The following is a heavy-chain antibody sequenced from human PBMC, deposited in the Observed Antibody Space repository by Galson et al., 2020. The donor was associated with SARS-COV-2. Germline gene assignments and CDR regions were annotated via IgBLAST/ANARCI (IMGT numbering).Heavy chain of an antibody. CDR1: GYTFTGYY. J-gene: IGHJ3*02. CDR3: ARDGTAMVTNAFDI. V-gene: IGHV1-2*02. CDR2: INPNSGGT. Sequence: SVKVSCKASGYTFTGYYMHWVRQAPGQGLEWMGWINPNSGGTNYAQKFQGRVTMTRDTSISTACMELSRLRSDDTAVYYCARDGTAMVTNAFDIWGQGTMVTVSS. D-gene: IGHD5-18*01.